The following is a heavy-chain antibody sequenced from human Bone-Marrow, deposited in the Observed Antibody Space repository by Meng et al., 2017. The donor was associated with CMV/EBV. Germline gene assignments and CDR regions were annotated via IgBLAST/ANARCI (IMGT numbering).Heavy chain of an antibody. Sequence: ASVKVSCKASGYTFTSYGISWVRQAPGQGLEWMGWINPNSGGTNYAQKFQGRVTMTRDTSISTAYMELSRLRSDDTAVYYCARVARARDWRNWFDPWGQGTLVTVSS. D-gene: IGHD1-1*01. J-gene: IGHJ5*02. CDR1: GYTFTSYG. V-gene: IGHV1-2*02. CDR2: INPNSGGT. CDR3: ARVARARDWRNWFDP.